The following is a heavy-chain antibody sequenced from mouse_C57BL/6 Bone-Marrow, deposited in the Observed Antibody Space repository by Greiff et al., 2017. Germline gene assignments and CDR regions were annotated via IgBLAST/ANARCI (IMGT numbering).Heavy chain of an antibody. Sequence: VQLQQSGTVLARPGASVKMSCKTSGYTFTSYWMHWVKQRPGPGLEWIGAIYPGNSDTSYNQKFKGKAKLTAVTSASTAYMELSSLTNEDSAVYYCTRAFYYYGSSPWFAYWGQGTLVTVSA. J-gene: IGHJ3*01. V-gene: IGHV1-5*01. CDR3: TRAFYYYGSSPWFAY. CDR1: GYTFTSYW. CDR2: IYPGNSDT. D-gene: IGHD1-1*01.